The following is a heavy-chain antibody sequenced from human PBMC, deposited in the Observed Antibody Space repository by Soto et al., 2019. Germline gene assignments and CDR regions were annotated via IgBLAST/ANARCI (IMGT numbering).Heavy chain of an antibody. D-gene: IGHD5-12*01. Sequence: PGGSLRLSCAASGFTFSSYWMHWVRQAPGKGLVWVSCFNIVGSTTIYADSVKGRFTISRVIAKNTLYLQMNSLRAVVTVLYYCVRVPTGGYAFSLDDYWGQGTPVTVSS. CDR2: FNIVGSTT. CDR1: GFTFSSYW. V-gene: IGHV3-74*01. J-gene: IGHJ4*02. CDR3: VRVPTGGYAFSLDDY.